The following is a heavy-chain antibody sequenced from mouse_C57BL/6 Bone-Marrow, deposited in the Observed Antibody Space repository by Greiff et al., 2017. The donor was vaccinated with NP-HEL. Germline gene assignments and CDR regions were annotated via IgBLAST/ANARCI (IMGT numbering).Heavy chain of an antibody. CDR1: GYTFTSYW. V-gene: IGHV1-64*01. CDR3: AIWGYDGY. D-gene: IGHD2-12*01. J-gene: IGHJ2*01. Sequence: VKLKQPGAELVKPGASVKLSCKASGYTFTSYWMHWVKQRPGQGLEWIGMIHPNSGSTNYNEKFKSKATLTVDKSSSTAYMQLSSLTSEDSAVYYCAIWGYDGYWGQGTTLTVSS. CDR2: IHPNSGST.